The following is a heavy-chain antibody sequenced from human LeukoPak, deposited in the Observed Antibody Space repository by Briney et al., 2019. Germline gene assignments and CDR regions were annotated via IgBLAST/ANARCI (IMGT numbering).Heavy chain of an antibody. CDR2: IYYSGSP. V-gene: IGHV4-59*12. J-gene: IGHJ3*02. CDR3: ARDERYDAFDI. CDR1: GGSISNYY. Sequence: PSETLSLTCTVSGGSISNYYWSWIRQPPGKGLEWIGYIYYSGSPNYNPSLKSRVTISLDTSKNQFSLKLSSVTAADTAVYYCARDERYDAFDIWGQGTMVTVSS.